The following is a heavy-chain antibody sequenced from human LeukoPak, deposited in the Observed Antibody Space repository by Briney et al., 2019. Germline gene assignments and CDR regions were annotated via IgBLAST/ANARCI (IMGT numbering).Heavy chain of an antibody. Sequence: PGGSLRLSCAASGFTFSSYNMNWVRQAPGKGLEWVSSITSGSSYIYYADSVKGRFTISRDNAKNSLYLQMNSLRAEDTAVYYCARAYSSGYLGAFDIWGQGTMVTVSS. CDR3: ARAYSSGYLGAFDI. D-gene: IGHD3-22*01. J-gene: IGHJ3*02. V-gene: IGHV3-21*01. CDR2: ITSGSSYI. CDR1: GFTFSSYN.